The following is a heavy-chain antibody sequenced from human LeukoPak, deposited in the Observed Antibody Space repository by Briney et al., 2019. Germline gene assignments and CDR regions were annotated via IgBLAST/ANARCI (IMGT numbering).Heavy chain of an antibody. V-gene: IGHV3-9*01. CDR2: ISWNSGSI. J-gene: IGHJ4*02. Sequence: GGSLRLSCAGSGFIFNNYAMHWVRQPPGKGLEWVSGISWNSGSIDYADSVKGRFTISRDNAKNSLYLQMNSLRVEDTAVYFCARDRAMEDYWGQGTLVTVSS. D-gene: IGHD5-18*01. CDR1: GFIFNNYA. CDR3: ARDRAMEDY.